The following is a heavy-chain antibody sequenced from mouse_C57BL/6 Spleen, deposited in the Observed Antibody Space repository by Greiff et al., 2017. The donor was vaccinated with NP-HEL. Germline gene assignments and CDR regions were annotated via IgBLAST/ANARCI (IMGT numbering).Heavy chain of an antibody. CDR2: IDPSDSYT. CDR3: ARGSYGRVDY. CDR1: GYTFTSYW. D-gene: IGHD2-1*01. J-gene: IGHJ2*01. Sequence: QVQLQQPGAELVKPGASVKLSCKASGYTFTSYWMQWVKQRPGPGLEWIGEIDPSDSYTNYNQKFKGKATLTVDTSSSQAYMQLRSLTSEDSAVYYCARGSYGRVDYWGQGTTLTVSS. V-gene: IGHV1-50*01.